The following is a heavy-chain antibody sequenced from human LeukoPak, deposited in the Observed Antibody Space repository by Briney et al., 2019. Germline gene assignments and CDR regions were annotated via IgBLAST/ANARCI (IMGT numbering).Heavy chain of an antibody. CDR2: TYYRSKWYN. Sequence: SQTLSLTCAISGDSVSTNNVAWNWIRQSPSRGLEWLGRTYYRSKWYNDYAVSVKSRITINPDTSKNQFSLQLNSVTPDDTAVYYCAREDLGAAYFDFWGQGILVTVSS. J-gene: IGHJ4*02. CDR1: GDSVSTNNVA. CDR3: AREDLGAAYFDF. V-gene: IGHV6-1*01. D-gene: IGHD3-16*01.